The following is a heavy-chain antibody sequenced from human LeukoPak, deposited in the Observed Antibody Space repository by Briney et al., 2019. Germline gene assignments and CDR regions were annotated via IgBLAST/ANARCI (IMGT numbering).Heavy chain of an antibody. Sequence: SETLSLTCTVSGGSISSSSCYWGWIRQPPGKGLEWIGSIYYSGSTYYNPSLKSRVTISVDTSKNQFSLKLSSVTAADTAVYYCARDYGGNSGYFQHWGQGTLVTVSS. CDR1: GGSISSSSCY. V-gene: IGHV4-39*07. CDR2: IYYSGST. D-gene: IGHD4-23*01. J-gene: IGHJ1*01. CDR3: ARDYGGNSGYFQH.